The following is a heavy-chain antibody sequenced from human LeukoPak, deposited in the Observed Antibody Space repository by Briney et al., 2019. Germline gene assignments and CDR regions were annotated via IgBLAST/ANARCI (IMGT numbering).Heavy chain of an antibody. CDR1: GLTFSNYA. J-gene: IGHJ3*02. CDR2: TTGSGRGT. V-gene: IGHV3-23*01. D-gene: IGHD4-17*01. CDR3: SKDPNGDYVGAFDM. Sequence: GGSLRLSCTASGLTFSNYATTWVRQAPGKGLEWVSSTTGSGRGTYYADSVKGRFSVSRDNSQNTVFLHMNSLRADDTALYYCSKDPNGDYVGAFDMWGPGTMVTVSS.